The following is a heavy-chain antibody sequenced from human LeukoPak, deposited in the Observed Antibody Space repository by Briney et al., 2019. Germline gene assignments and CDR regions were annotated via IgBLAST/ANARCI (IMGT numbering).Heavy chain of an antibody. J-gene: IGHJ5*02. CDR1: GGSMSNSIT. Sequence: SETLSLTCSVSGGSMSNSITWGWVRQPPGKGLEWLANIHDDGRTAPNPSLRSRLTISQDRSKNQFSLKVSSVTAADTAFYYCAKVLTAAGLDLWGQGILVTVSS. CDR3: AKVLTAAGLDL. V-gene: IGHV4/OR15-8*01. CDR2: IHDDGRT. D-gene: IGHD6-25*01.